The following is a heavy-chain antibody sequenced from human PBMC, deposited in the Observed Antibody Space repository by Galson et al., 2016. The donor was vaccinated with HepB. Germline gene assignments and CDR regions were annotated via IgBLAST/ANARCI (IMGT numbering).Heavy chain of an antibody. CDR2: VFHSGDA. J-gene: IGHJ3*02. CDR3: ASYLVQSWAGSDAFDT. Sequence: ETLSLTCAVSGASVSGRNWWSWVRQSPGKGLEWIGEVFHSGDANYNPSLRSRVAMSVDRSKNHVSLNLMSVTAADTAVYYCASYLVQSWAGSDAFDTWGQGTLVTVSS. V-gene: IGHV4-4*02. CDR1: GASVSGRNW. D-gene: IGHD6-13*01.